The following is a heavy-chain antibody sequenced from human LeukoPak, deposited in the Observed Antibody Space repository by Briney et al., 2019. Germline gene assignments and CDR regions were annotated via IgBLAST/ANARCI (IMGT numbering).Heavy chain of an antibody. V-gene: IGHV1-2*02. D-gene: IGHD5-12*01. CDR2: INPNSGGT. CDR3: ASGGYDWDAYDY. Sequence: GASVKVSCKASGYTFTGYYMHWVRQAPGQGLEWMGWINPNSGGTSHAQKFQGRVTMTRDRSTSIVYMELSSLSSDDTAVYFCASGGYDWDAYDYWGQGTPVTVSS. CDR1: GYTFTGYY. J-gene: IGHJ4*02.